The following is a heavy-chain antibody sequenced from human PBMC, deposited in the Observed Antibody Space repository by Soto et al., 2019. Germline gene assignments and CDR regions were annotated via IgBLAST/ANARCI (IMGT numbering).Heavy chain of an antibody. CDR2: ISWNSGSI. J-gene: IGHJ4*02. CDR1: GFTFDDYA. V-gene: IGHV3-9*01. CDR3: AKHVSFPAFSYFDT. Sequence: GGSLRLSCAASGFTFDDYAMHWVRQAPGKGLEWVSGISWNSGSIGYADSVKGRFTISRDNAKNSLYLQMNSLRAEDTAMYYCAKHVSFPAFSYFDTRALETVLTISS.